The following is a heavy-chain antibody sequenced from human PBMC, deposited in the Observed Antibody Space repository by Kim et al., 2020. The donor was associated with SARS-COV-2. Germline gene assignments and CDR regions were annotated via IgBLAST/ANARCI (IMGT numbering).Heavy chain of an antibody. D-gene: IGHD1-26*01. CDR2: INPSGEST. CDR3: ARAETGSIMAYDD. Sequence: ASVKVSCKASGYTFTTSYMHWVRQAPGQGLEWMGIINPSGESTTYAQKFQGRVTMTRDTSTSTVYMELSSLRSEDTAVYYCARAETGSIMAYDDWGQGTLVTVSS. V-gene: IGHV1-46*01. CDR1: GYTFTTSY. J-gene: IGHJ4*02.